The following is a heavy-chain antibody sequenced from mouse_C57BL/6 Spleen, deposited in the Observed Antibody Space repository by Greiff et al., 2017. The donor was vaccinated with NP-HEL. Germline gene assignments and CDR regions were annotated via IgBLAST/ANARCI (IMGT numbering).Heavy chain of an antibody. CDR3: ARCIDRVVDY. V-gene: IGHV5-6*01. Sequence: EVQGVESGGDLVKPGGSLKLSCAASGFTFSSYGMSWVRQTPDKRLEWVATISSGGSYTYYPDSVKGRFTISRDNAKNTLYLQMSSLKSEDTAMYYCARCIDRVVDYWGQGTTLTVSS. CDR2: ISSGGSYT. J-gene: IGHJ2*01. CDR1: GFTFSSYG.